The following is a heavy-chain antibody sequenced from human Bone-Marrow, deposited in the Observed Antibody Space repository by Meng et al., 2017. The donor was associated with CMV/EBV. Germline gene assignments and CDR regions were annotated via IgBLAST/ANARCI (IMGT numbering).Heavy chain of an antibody. D-gene: IGHD5-12*01. CDR3: ARQRGYELIIEY. Sequence: SCKGSGHSFTDYWISWVRQMPGKGLEWMGKIDPSDSYTNYSPSLQGHVTISADKSISTAYLQWSSLEASDTAMYYCARQRGYELIIEYWGQGTLVTVSS. V-gene: IGHV5-10-1*01. CDR2: IDPSDSYT. J-gene: IGHJ4*02. CDR1: GHSFTDYW.